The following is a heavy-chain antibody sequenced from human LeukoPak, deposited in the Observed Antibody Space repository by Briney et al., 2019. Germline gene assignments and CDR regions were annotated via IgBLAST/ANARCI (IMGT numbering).Heavy chain of an antibody. CDR1: GGSISGGGYY. J-gene: IGHJ4*02. V-gene: IGHV4-31*03. CDR2: IYCSGST. D-gene: IGHD6-19*01. CDR3: ASAPHLRYGSGWSIDY. Sequence: PSETLSLTCTVSGGSISGGGYYWSWIRQHQGKGLEWIGYIYCSGSTYYNPSLKSRVTIAVDTSKNQFSLKLSSVAAADTAVYYCASAPHLRYGSGWSIDYWGQGTLVTVSS.